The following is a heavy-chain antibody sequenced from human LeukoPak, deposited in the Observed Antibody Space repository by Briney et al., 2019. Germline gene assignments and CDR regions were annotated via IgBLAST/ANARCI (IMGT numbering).Heavy chain of an antibody. Sequence: GGSLRLSCAASGFTFRSYWMSWVRQAPGKGLEWVVNIKQDGSEKYSVDSVKGRFTISRDNAKNSLYLQMSSLRAEDTAVYYCAKGANMVTAYLDYWGQGTLVTVSS. D-gene: IGHD2-21*02. CDR2: IKQDGSEK. V-gene: IGHV3-7*01. CDR1: GFTFRSYW. CDR3: AKGANMVTAYLDY. J-gene: IGHJ4*02.